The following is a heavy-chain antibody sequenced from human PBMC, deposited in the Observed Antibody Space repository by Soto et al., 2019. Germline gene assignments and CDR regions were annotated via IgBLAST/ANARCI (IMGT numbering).Heavy chain of an antibody. CDR2: SRNKANSYTT. Sequence: EVQLVESGGGLVQPGGSLRLSCAASGFTFSDHYMDWVRQAPGKGLEWVGRSRNKANSYTTEYAASVRGRFTISRDFSKNTVDLHMNSLRVEDTAVYFCARKGYGGRWSLDYWGQGILVTVSS. CDR3: ARKGYGGRWSLDY. D-gene: IGHD2-15*01. CDR1: GFTFSDHY. J-gene: IGHJ4*02. V-gene: IGHV3-72*01.